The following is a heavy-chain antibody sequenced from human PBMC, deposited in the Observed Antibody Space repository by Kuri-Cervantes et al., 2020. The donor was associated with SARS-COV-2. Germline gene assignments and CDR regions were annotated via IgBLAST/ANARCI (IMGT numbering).Heavy chain of an antibody. V-gene: IGHV4-38-2*02. J-gene: IGHJ4*02. Sequence: SETLSLTCTVSGYSISSGYYWGWIRQPPGKGLEWIGSIYRSGSTYYNPSLKSRVTISVDTSKNQFSLKLSSVTAADTAVYYCARVGSALRRDFDYWGQGTLVTVSS. CDR3: ARVGSALRRDFDY. CDR1: GYSISSGYY. D-gene: IGHD6-25*01. CDR2: IYRSGST.